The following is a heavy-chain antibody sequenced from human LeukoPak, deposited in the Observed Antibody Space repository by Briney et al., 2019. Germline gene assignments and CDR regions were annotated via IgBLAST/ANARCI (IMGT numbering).Heavy chain of an antibody. D-gene: IGHD5-18*01. Sequence: GRSLRLSCAASGFTFSSYGMHWVRQAPGKGLEWVAVISYDGSNKYYADSVKGRFTISRDNSKNTLYLQMNSLRAEDTAVYYCAKDQRIQLWFRRLVFDYWGQGTLVTASS. J-gene: IGHJ4*02. CDR1: GFTFSSYG. V-gene: IGHV3-30*18. CDR3: AKDQRIQLWFRRLVFDY. CDR2: ISYDGSNK.